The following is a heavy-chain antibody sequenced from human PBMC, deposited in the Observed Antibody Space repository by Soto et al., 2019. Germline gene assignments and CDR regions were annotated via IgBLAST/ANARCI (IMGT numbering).Heavy chain of an antibody. V-gene: IGHV4-39*01. CDR3: ARQQGRGLWAFDM. J-gene: IGHJ3*02. D-gene: IGHD5-12*01. Sequence: QLQLQESGPGLVKPSETLSLTCNVSGDSISSSYYWVWVRQPPGKGLEWIVSVHNSGTPYFNTSLKSRVTISIDTSRTHLSLNLNSVTAADTAVYYCARQQGRGLWAFDMWGQGTMVTVSS. CDR1: GDSISSSYY. CDR2: VHNSGTP.